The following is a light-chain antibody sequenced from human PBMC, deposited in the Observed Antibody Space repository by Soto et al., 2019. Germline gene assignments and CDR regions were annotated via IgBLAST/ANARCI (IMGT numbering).Light chain of an antibody. J-gene: IGKJ5*01. V-gene: IGKV3-20*01. Sequence: ELVLTQSPGTLSLSPGETATLSCRASESIAAGSLAWYQQKPGQAPRLLVYGPSNRATGIADRFSGSGSGTDFTLTINRLEAEDSAVYYCQQYGTSPTFGQGTRLEIK. CDR3: QQYGTSPT. CDR1: ESIAAGS. CDR2: GPS.